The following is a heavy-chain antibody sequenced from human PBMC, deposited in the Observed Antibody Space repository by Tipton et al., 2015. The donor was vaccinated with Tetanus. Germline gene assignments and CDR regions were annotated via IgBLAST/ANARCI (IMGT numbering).Heavy chain of an antibody. CDR2: VHFTGST. CDR3: ARSGYYSRAYYHYRMDV. CDR1: GDSISSGDYY. V-gene: IGHV4-30-4*01. J-gene: IGHJ6*02. D-gene: IGHD3-9*01. Sequence: TLSLTCTVSGDSISSGDYYWSWIRQPPGKALEWIGYVHFTGSTFYNPSLKSRVTISVDTSKNQFSLNLSSVTAADTAVYYCARSGYYSRAYYHYRMDVWGQGTTVSVSS.